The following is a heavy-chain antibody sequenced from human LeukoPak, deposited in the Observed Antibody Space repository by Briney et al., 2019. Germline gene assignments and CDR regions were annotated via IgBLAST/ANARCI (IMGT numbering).Heavy chain of an antibody. CDR2: IVVGSGNT. J-gene: IGHJ3*02. Sequence: ASVKVSCKASGFTFTNFPMQWVRQARGQRLEWIGWIVVGSGNTNYAQKFQERVTITRDMSTSTAYMELSSLRSEDTAVYYCAADRGSDHAFDIWGQGTVVTVSS. V-gene: IGHV1-58*02. CDR1: GFTFTNFP. CDR3: AADRGSDHAFDI. D-gene: IGHD6-25*01.